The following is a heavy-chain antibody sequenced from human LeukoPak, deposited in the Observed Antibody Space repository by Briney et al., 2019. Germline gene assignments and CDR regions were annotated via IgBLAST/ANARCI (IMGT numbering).Heavy chain of an antibody. D-gene: IGHD1-7*01. J-gene: IGHJ4*02. CDR2: ISSSSSHI. Sequence: GGSLRLSCAASGFTFSSYSMNWVRQAPGKGLEWVSSISSSSSHIYYADSVKGRFTISRDNAKNSLYLQMNSLRAEDTAVYYCARELSGTTAHFDYWGQGTLVTVSS. CDR3: ARELSGTTAHFDY. V-gene: IGHV3-21*01. CDR1: GFTFSSYS.